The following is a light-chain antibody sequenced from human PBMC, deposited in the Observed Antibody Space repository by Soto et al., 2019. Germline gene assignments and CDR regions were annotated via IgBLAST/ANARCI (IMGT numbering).Light chain of an antibody. V-gene: IGKV3-20*01. CDR2: GTS. J-gene: IGKJ1*01. Sequence: EIVLTQSPGTLSLSPGERATLSCRASQSICSSCLAWYQQKPGQAPRLLIYGTSSRATGIPDRFSGSGSGTDFTLTISRLEPEDFAVYYCQQYGTSPPRTFGQGTKVEIK. CDR1: QSICSSC. CDR3: QQYGTSPPRT.